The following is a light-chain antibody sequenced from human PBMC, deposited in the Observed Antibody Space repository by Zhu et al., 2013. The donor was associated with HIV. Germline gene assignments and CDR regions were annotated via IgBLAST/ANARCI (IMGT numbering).Light chain of an antibody. CDR3: GADHGSGSNFVYV. CDR2: VGTGGIVG. CDR1: SGYSNYK. Sequence: QPVLTQPPSASASLGTSVTVTCTLSSGYSNYKVDWYQQRPGKGPRFVMRVGTGGIVGSKGDGIPDRFSVLGSGLNRYLIIKNIQEDDESDYHCGADHGSGSNFVYVFGAGTKVTVL. J-gene: IGLJ1*01. V-gene: IGLV9-49*01.